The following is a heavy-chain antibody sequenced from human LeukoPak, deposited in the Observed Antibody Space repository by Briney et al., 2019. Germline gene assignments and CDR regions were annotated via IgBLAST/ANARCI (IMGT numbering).Heavy chain of an antibody. V-gene: IGHV3-48*01. CDR3: ARDSPGGDADY. J-gene: IGHJ4*02. Sequence: PGGSLRLSCAASGFTFSSYSMNWVRQAPGKGLEWVSYISSSSSTMYYADSVKGRFTISRDNAKNSLYLQMNSLRAEDTAVYYCARDSPGGDADYWGQGTLVTVSS. D-gene: IGHD3-16*01. CDR1: GFTFSSYS. CDR2: ISSSSSTM.